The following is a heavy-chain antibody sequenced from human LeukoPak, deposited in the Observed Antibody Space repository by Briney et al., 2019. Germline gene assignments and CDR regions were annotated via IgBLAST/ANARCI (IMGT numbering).Heavy chain of an antibody. D-gene: IGHD1-26*01. CDR1: GGSISSYY. J-gene: IGHJ6*03. CDR3: ARDSREYYYYMDV. Sequence: PSETLSLTCTVSGGSISSYYWSWIRQPPGKGLEWIGYIYYSGSTNYNPSLKIRVTISVDTSKNQFSLKLSSVTAADTAVYYCARDSREYYYYMDVWGKGTTVTVSS. CDR2: IYYSGST. V-gene: IGHV4-59*01.